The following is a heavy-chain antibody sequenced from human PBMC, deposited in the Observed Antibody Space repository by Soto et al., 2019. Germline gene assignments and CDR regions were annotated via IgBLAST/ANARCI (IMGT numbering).Heavy chain of an antibody. D-gene: IGHD6-6*01. J-gene: IGHJ4*02. V-gene: IGHV4-31*03. CDR3: ARNGGIPSSSDYFDH. Sequence: PSETLSLTCSVSGGSIGSGDYYWSWVRQYPGKGLEWIGYIYYTGSTSYNPSLKSRVTISVDTSKNQFSLKMISMTAADTAVYYCARNGGIPSSSDYFDHWGQGTLVTVSS. CDR1: GGSIGSGDYY. CDR2: IYYTGST.